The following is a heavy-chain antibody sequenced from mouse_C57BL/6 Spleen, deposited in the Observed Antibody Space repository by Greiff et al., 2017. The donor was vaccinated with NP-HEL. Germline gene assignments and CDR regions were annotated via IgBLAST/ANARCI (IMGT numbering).Heavy chain of an antibody. CDR2: IDPSDSET. J-gene: IGHJ1*03. CDR3: ARWSYDGYYVGYWYFDV. V-gene: IGHV1-52*01. Sequence: VQLQQSGAELVRPGSSVKLSCKASGYTFTSYWMHWVKQRPIQGLEWIGNIDPSDSETHYNQKFKDKATLTVDKSSSTAYMQLSSLTSEDSAVYYCARWSYDGYYVGYWYFDVWGTGTTVTVSS. CDR1: GYTFTSYW. D-gene: IGHD2-3*01.